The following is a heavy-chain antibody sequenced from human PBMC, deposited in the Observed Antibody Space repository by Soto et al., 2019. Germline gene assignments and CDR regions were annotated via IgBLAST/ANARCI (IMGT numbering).Heavy chain of an antibody. Sequence: ASVKVSCKTSGYTFTKYDISWVRQAPGQGLEWLGLISPNSGRPSYAQKFEGRVTMTTDTSTTTAYLELRSLRSDDTAVYYCVGEYYGLGTDYADFDYWGQGTLVTVSS. CDR2: ISPNSGRP. CDR1: GYTFTKYD. D-gene: IGHD3-3*01. V-gene: IGHV1-18*04. J-gene: IGHJ4*02. CDR3: VGEYYGLGTDYADFDY.